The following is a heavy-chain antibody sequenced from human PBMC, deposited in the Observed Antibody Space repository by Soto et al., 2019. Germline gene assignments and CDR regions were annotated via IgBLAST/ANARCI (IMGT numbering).Heavy chain of an antibody. V-gene: IGHV1-3*01. Sequence: ASVKVSCKSSGYTFTSYAMHWVRQAPGQRLEWMGWINAGNGNTKYSQKFQGRVTITRDTSASTAYMELSSLRSEDTAVYYCARNSYVGVFDPLGPGNPGHRLL. D-gene: IGHD2-21*01. CDR1: GYTFTSYA. CDR2: INAGNGNT. J-gene: IGHJ5*02. CDR3: ARNSYVGVFDP.